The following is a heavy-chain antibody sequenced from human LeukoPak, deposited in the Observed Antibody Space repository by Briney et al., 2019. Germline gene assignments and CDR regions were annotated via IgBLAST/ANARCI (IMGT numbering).Heavy chain of an antibody. CDR2: INSDGSST. V-gene: IGHV3-74*01. J-gene: IGHJ6*03. CDR3: AASIADTGAYYYYYMDV. D-gene: IGHD6-6*01. CDR1: GFTFSSYW. Sequence: PGGSLRLSCAASGFTFSSYWMHWVRQAPGKGLVWVSRINSDGSSTSHADSVKGRFTISRDNAENTLYLQMNSLTAEDTAVYYCAASIADTGAYYYYYMDVWGKGTTVTVSS.